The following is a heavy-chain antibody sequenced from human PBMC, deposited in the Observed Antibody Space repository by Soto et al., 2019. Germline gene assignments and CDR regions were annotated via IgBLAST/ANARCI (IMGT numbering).Heavy chain of an antibody. V-gene: IGHV4-31*03. CDR3: AGTHLRDGYNFGTSYYYGMDV. Sequence: SETLSLTCTVSGGSISSGGYYWSWIRQHPGKGLEWIGYIYYSGSTYYNPSPKSRVTISVDTSKNQFSLKLSSVTAADTAVYYCAGTHLRDGYNFGTSYYYGMDVWGQGTTVTVSS. D-gene: IGHD5-12*01. CDR1: GGSISSGGYY. J-gene: IGHJ6*02. CDR2: IYYSGST.